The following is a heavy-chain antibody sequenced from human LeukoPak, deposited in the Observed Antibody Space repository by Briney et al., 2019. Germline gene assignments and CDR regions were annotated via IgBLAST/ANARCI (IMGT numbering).Heavy chain of an antibody. Sequence: SETLSLTCTVSGGSISNNNYYWAWIRQPPGKGLECIGSIYYSGRPYYNPSLKSRVTISVDTSKNQFSLRLSSVTAADTAVYYCATWRTAKTGFDYWGQGTLVTVSS. D-gene: IGHD1-1*01. CDR2: IYYSGRP. CDR3: ATWRTAKTGFDY. V-gene: IGHV4-39*01. CDR1: GGSISNNNYY. J-gene: IGHJ4*02.